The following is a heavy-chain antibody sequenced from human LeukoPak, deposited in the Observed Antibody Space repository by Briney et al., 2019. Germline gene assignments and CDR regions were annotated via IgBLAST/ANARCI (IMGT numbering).Heavy chain of an antibody. J-gene: IGHJ4*02. V-gene: IGHV3-23*01. CDR2: ISGSGGST. CDR1: GFTFSHYA. CDR3: AKHELLDYPLDFDY. Sequence: GRSLRLSCAASGFTFSHYAMHWVRQAPGKGLEWVSAISGSGGSTYYADSVKGRFTISRDNSKNTLYLQMNSLRAEDTAVYYCAKHELLDYPLDFDYWGQGTLVTVSS. D-gene: IGHD1-7*01.